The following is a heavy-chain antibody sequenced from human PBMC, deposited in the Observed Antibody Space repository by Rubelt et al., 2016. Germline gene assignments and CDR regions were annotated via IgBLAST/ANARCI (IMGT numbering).Heavy chain of an antibody. CDR3: ATPPGVGKY. J-gene: IGHJ4*02. D-gene: IGHD2-8*01. CDR1: GYTFTSYD. CDR2: FDPEDGET. Sequence: QVQLVQSGAEVKKPGASVKVSCKASGYTFTSYDINWVRQATGQGLEWMGGFDPEDGETIYAQKFQGSVTISADDSTSTAYMELSSLRSEDTAVYYCATPPGVGKYWGQGTLVTVSS. V-gene: IGHV1-69*13.